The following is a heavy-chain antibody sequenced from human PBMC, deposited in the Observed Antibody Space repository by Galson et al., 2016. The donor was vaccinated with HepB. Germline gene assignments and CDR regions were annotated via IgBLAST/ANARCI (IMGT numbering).Heavy chain of an antibody. CDR3: TRVHREGIAAAGLQI. D-gene: IGHD6-13*01. CDR1: GFPFSNYW. Sequence: SLRLSCAASGFPFSNYWMHWVRQAPGKGPVWVSRINSDGSSTTYEDSVKGRFTISRDNAKNTLYLQMNSLRAEDTALYYCTRVHREGIAAAGLQIWGQGTLVIVSS. CDR2: INSDGSST. J-gene: IGHJ4*02. V-gene: IGHV3-74*01.